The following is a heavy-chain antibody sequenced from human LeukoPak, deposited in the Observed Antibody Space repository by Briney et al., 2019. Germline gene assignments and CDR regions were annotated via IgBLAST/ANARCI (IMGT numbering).Heavy chain of an antibody. J-gene: IGHJ4*02. V-gene: IGHV4-34*01. CDR2: INHSGST. Sequence: SETLSLTCAVYGGSFSGYYWSWIRQPPGKGLEWIGEINHSGSTNYNPSLKSRVTISVDTSKNQFSLKLSSVTAADTAVYYCARFLDSYGFISYFDYWGQGTLVTVSS. CDR3: ARFLDSYGFISYFDY. D-gene: IGHD5-18*01. CDR1: GGSFSGYY.